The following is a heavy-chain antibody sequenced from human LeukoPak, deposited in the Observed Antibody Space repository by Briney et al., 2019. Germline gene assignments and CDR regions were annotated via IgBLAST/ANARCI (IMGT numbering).Heavy chain of an antibody. Sequence: AGRSLRLSCAASGFTFDHFAMHWVRQVPGKGLEWVCGISWNSDDKGYADSVKGRFSVSRDNAKNSLFLQMNSLRAEDSALYYCAKCTSSLNRGCDFDYWGQGTLVTVSS. CDR3: AKCTSSLNRGCDFDY. J-gene: IGHJ4*02. CDR1: GFTFDHFA. V-gene: IGHV3-9*01. D-gene: IGHD2/OR15-2a*01. CDR2: ISWNSDDK.